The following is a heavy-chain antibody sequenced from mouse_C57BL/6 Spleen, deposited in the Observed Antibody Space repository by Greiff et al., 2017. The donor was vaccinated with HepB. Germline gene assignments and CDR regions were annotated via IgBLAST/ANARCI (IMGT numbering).Heavy chain of an antibody. J-gene: IGHJ1*03. CDR1: GYSITSGYY. CDR3: ARDDYSNYWYFDV. CDR2: ISYDGSN. D-gene: IGHD2-5*01. Sequence: ESGPGLVKPSQSLSLTCSVTGYSITSGYYWNWIRQFPGNKLEWMGYISYDGSNNYNPSLKNRISITRDTSKNQFFLKLNSVTTEDTATYYCARDDYSNYWYFDVWGTGTTVTVSS. V-gene: IGHV3-6*01.